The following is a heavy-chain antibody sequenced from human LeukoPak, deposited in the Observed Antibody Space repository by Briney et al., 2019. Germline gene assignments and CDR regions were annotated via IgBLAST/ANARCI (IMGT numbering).Heavy chain of an antibody. CDR3: ARSNSGSYYGTRAFDI. Sequence: GGSLRLSCAVSGFTFSTYWMDWVRQAPGKGLEWVSRINNDGSITTYADSVKGRFTISRDNAKNTLYLQMNRLRAEDTAVYYCARSNSGSYYGTRAFDIWGQGTMVTVSS. J-gene: IGHJ3*02. D-gene: IGHD1-26*01. CDR1: GFTFSTYW. CDR2: INNDGSIT. V-gene: IGHV3-74*01.